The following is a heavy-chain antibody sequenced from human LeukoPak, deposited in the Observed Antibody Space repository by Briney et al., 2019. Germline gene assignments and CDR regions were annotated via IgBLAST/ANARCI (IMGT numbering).Heavy chain of an antibody. V-gene: IGHV3-64*01. Sequence: GGSPRLSCAASGFTFSTYAMHWVRQAPGKGLEYVSAISSNGGSTYYANSVKGRFTISRDNTKNTLYLQMGSLRAEDRAVYYCASSPPTGTTWYFDLWGRGTLVIVSS. CDR3: ASSPPTGTTWYFDL. D-gene: IGHD1-7*01. CDR2: ISSNGGST. J-gene: IGHJ2*01. CDR1: GFTFSTYA.